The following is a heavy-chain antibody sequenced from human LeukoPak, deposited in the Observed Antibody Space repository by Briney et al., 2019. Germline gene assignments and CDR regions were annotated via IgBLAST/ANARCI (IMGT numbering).Heavy chain of an antibody. CDR1: GFTFSSYE. Sequence: GGSLRLSCAASGFTFSSYEMTWVRQAPGKGLERVSYISISGSTIYFADSVKGRFTVSRDNAKNSLYLQMNSLRAEDTAIYYCARDKRLEESGSWYGYYYMDVWGKGTTVTVSS. D-gene: IGHD6-13*01. J-gene: IGHJ6*03. CDR3: ARDKRLEESGSWYGYYYMDV. V-gene: IGHV3-48*03. CDR2: ISISGSTI.